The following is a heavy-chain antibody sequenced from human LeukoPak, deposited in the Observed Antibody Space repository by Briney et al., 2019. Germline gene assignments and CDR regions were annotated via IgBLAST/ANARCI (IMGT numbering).Heavy chain of an antibody. D-gene: IGHD3-3*01. J-gene: IGHJ5*02. CDR1: GGSISSYY. Sequence: SETLSLTCTVSGGSISSYYWSWIRQPPGKGLEWIGYTYYSGSTNYNPSLKSRVTISVDTSKNQFSLKLSSVTAADTAVYYCARNGQSGFSFDPWGQGTLVTVSS. CDR3: ARNGQSGFSFDP. CDR2: TYYSGST. V-gene: IGHV4-59*01.